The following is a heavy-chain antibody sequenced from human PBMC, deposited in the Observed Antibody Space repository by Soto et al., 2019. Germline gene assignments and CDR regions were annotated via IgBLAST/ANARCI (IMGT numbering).Heavy chain of an antibody. CDR1: GFTFSSYS. CDR2: ISSSSSAI. D-gene: IGHD6-13*01. CDR3: ARDAYSSPGAFDI. J-gene: IGHJ3*02. Sequence: GGSLRLSCAASGFTFSSYSMNWVRQAPGKGLEWVSYISSSSSAIYYADSVKGRFTISRDNAKNSLYLQMNSLRAGDTAVYYCARDAYSSPGAFDIWGQGTMVTVSS. V-gene: IGHV3-48*01.